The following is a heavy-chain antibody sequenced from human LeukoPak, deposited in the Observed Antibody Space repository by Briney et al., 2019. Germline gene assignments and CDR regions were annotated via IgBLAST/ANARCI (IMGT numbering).Heavy chain of an antibody. D-gene: IGHD1-26*01. CDR3: ARNQIVGATPSFDY. J-gene: IGHJ4*02. CDR2: ISYDGSNK. CDR1: GFTFSSCA. V-gene: IGHV3-30-3*01. Sequence: PGGSLRLSCAASGFTFSSCAMHWVRQAPGKGLEWVAVISYDGSNKYYADSVKGRFTISRDNSKNTLYLQMNSLRAEDTAVYYCARNQIVGATPSFDYWGQGTLVTVSS.